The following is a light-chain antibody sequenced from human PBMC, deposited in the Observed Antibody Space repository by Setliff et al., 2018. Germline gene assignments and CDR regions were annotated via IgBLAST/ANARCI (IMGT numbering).Light chain of an antibody. V-gene: IGKV1-17*03. CDR1: RGISSY. CDR3: LQHNSYPRT. J-gene: IGKJ2*01. Sequence: DIQMTQSPSAMSASVGDRVTITCRASRGISSYLAWFQQKPGKVPKRLIYGASNLQSGVPSRFSGSGSGTEFTLTNSSLQPEDFATYYCLQHNSYPRTFGQGTKVDIK. CDR2: GAS.